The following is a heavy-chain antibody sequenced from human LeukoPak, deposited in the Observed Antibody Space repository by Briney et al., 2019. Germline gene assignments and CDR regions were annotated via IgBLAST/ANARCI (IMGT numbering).Heavy chain of an antibody. CDR1: GYTFTSYG. J-gene: IGHJ4*02. Sequence: EASVKVSFKASGYTFTSYGISWVRQAPGQGREGMGWISAYNGNTNYAQKLQGRVTMTTDTSTSTAYMELRSLRSDDTAVYYCARDRWQFGTVTTPPDYWGQGTLVTVSS. D-gene: IGHD4-17*01. V-gene: IGHV1-18*01. CDR3: ARDRWQFGTVTTPPDY. CDR2: ISAYNGNT.